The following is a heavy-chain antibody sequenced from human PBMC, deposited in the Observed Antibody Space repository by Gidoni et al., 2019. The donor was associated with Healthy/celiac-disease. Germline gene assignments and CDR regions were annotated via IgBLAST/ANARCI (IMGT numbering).Heavy chain of an antibody. V-gene: IGHV1-2*02. CDR2: INPNSGGT. CDR1: GYTFTGYN. Sequence: VQLVQSGAEVKKPGASVKVSCKASGYTFTGYNMQWVRQSPGQGLEWMGWINPNSGGTNYAQTFQGRVTMTRDTSISTAYMELSRLRSDDTAVYYCARNEPRWLALDYWGQGTLVTVSS. J-gene: IGHJ4*02. D-gene: IGHD6-19*01. CDR3: ARNEPRWLALDY.